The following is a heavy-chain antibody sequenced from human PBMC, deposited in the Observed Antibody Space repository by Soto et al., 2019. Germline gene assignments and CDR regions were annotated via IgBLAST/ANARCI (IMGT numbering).Heavy chain of an antibody. D-gene: IGHD1-26*01. V-gene: IGHV3-23*01. CDR3: ARGRSASSGFDY. J-gene: IGHJ4*02. CDR1: GFTFSSYA. Sequence: GGSLRLSCAASGFTFSSYAMSWVRQAPGKGLEWVSAISGSGGSTYYADSVKGRFTISRDNSKNTLYLQMNSLRAEDTAVYYCARGRSASSGFDYWGQGTLVTAPQ. CDR2: ISGSGGST.